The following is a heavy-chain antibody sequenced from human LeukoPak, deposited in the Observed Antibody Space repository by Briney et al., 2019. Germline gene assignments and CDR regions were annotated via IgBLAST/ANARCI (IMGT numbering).Heavy chain of an antibody. V-gene: IGHV3-66*01. CDR3: ARAGGNEPALSYYYYYGMDV. D-gene: IGHD5-12*01. J-gene: IGHJ6*02. CDR2: IYSGVST. Sequence: GGSLRLSCPASGFTVSSNYRSWARQAPGKGLGWVSVIYSGVSTYYADSVKGRFTISRDNSKNTLYLQMNSLRAEDTAVYYCARAGGNEPALSYYYYYGMDVWGQGTTVTVSS. CDR1: GFTVSSNY.